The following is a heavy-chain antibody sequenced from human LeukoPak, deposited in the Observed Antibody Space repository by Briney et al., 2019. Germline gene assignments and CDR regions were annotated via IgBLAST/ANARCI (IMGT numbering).Heavy chain of an antibody. CDR1: GGSISSYY. V-gene: IGHV4-59*08. CDR2: IYYSGST. J-gene: IGHJ2*01. D-gene: IGHD3-22*01. Sequence: SETLSLTCTVSGGSISSYYWSWIRQPPGKGLEWIGYIYYSGSTNYNPSLKSRVTISVDTSKNQFSLKLSSVTAADTAVYYCARHLASSGSSPGWYCDLLGRGTLVTVSS. CDR3: ARHLASSGSSPGWYCDL.